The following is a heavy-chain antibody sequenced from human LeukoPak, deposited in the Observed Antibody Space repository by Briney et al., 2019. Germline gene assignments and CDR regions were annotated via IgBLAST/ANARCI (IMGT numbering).Heavy chain of an antibody. D-gene: IGHD4-17*01. Sequence: GGSLRLSCAASGFTFDDYAMHWVRQAPWKGLEWVSGISWNSGSIGYADSVKGRFTISRDNAKNSLYLQMNSLRAEDTALYYCAKDFSTLSTVTNYYFDYWGQGTLVTVSS. J-gene: IGHJ4*02. V-gene: IGHV3-9*01. CDR1: GFTFDDYA. CDR3: AKDFSTLSTVTNYYFDY. CDR2: ISWNSGSI.